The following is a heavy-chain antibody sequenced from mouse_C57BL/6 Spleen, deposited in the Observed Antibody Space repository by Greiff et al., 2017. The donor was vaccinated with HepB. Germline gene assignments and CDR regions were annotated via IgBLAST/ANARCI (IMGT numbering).Heavy chain of an antibody. Sequence: VHLVESGAELVKPGASVKISCKASGYAFSSYWMNWVKQRPGKGLEWIGQIYPGDGDTNYNGKFKGKATLTADKSSSTAYMQLSSLTSEDSAVYFCARGGSSYYFDYWGQGTTLTVSS. V-gene: IGHV1-80*01. J-gene: IGHJ2*01. CDR1: GYAFSSYW. CDR2: IYPGDGDT. CDR3: ARGGSSYYFDY.